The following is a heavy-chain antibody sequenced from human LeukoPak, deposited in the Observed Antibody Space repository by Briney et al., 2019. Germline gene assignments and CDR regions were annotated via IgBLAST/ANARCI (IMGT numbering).Heavy chain of an antibody. CDR1: GYTFTGYY. D-gene: IGHD2-2*01. CDR3: ARGGEVCSSTSCYRGHEY. V-gene: IGHV1-2*02. J-gene: IGHJ4*02. Sequence: ASVKVSCEASGYTFTGYYMHWVRQAPGQGLEWMGWINPDTGGTSYAQRFQGRVTVTRDTSISTAYMELSRLTSDDTAVYYCARGGEVCSSTSCYRGHEYWGQGTLVTVSS. CDR2: INPDTGGT.